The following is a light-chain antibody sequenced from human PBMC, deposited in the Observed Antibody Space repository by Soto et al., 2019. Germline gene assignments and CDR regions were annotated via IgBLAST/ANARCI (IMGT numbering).Light chain of an antibody. V-gene: IGLV2-14*01. CDR2: EVS. Sequence: QSALTQPASVSGSPGQSITISCTGATSDVGGYNYVSWYQQHPGKAPKLVIYEVSNRPSGISNRFSGSKSGTTASLTISGLQAEDEADYYCSSYRSNNILVFGGGTKLTVL. CDR1: TSDVGGYNY. CDR3: SSYRSNNILV. J-gene: IGLJ3*02.